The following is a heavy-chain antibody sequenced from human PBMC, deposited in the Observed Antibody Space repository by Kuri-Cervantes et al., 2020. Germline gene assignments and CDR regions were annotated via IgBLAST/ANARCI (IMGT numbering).Heavy chain of an antibody. D-gene: IGHD3-10*01. V-gene: IGHV3-30*14. CDR1: GFTLSSYA. J-gene: IGHJ4*02. CDR2: ISYDGSNK. Sequence: GGSLRLSCAASGFTLSSYAMHWVRQAPGKGLEWVAVISYDGSNKYYADSVKGRFTISRDNSKNTLYLQMNSLRAKDTAVYYCARDHSTYGSGSLDYWGQGTLVTVSS. CDR3: ARDHSTYGSGSLDY.